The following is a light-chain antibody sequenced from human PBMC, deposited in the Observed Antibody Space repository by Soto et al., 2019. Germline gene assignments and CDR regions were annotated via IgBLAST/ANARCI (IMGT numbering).Light chain of an antibody. CDR1: QSISSW. CDR2: KAS. J-gene: IGKJ2*01. Sequence: DIQMTQSPSTLSASVGDRVTITCRASQSISSWLAWYLQKPGKAPKLLIYKASSLESGGPARFSGSGSGTEFTLTISSLQPDDFAPYYCQQYNSYSPYTFGQGTKLEIK. V-gene: IGKV1-5*03. CDR3: QQYNSYSPYT.